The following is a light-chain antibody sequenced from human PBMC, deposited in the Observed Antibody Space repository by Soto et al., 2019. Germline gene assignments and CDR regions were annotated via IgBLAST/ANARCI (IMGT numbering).Light chain of an antibody. CDR3: SSYTSSSNLGVV. CDR1: SSDVGGYNY. CDR2: EVS. Sequence: QSALTQPASVSGSPGQSITISCTGTSSDVGGYNYVSWYQQHPGKAPKLMIYEVSNRPSGVSNRFSGSKSGNTASLTISGLQAEDEADYYCSSYTSSSNLGVVFGGGTKLTVL. J-gene: IGLJ2*01. V-gene: IGLV2-14*01.